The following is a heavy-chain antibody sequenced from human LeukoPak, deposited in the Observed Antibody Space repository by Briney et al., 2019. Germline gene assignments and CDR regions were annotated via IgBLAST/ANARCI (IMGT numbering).Heavy chain of an antibody. CDR1: GYTFAGYY. CDR2: INPNSGGT. D-gene: IGHD6-19*01. Sequence: ASVKVSCKASGYTFAGYYMHWVRQAPGQGLEWMGWINPNSGGTNYAQKFQGRVTMTRDTSISTAYMELSRLRSDDTAVYYCARDLSSGWYYFDYWGQGTLVTVSS. V-gene: IGHV1-2*02. J-gene: IGHJ4*02. CDR3: ARDLSSGWYYFDY.